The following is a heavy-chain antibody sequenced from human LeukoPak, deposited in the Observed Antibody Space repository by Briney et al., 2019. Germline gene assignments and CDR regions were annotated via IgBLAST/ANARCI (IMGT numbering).Heavy chain of an antibody. Sequence: ASVKVSCKASRYTFTGYYMHWVRQTPGQGLEWMGWINPNSGGTNYAQKFQGRVTMTRDTSISTAYMELSGLRSDDTAVYYCARGRYYYDSGGFPSLDSWGQGTLVTVSS. CDR3: ARGRYYYDSGGFPSLDS. CDR2: INPNSGGT. J-gene: IGHJ4*02. V-gene: IGHV1-2*02. CDR1: RYTFTGYY. D-gene: IGHD3-22*01.